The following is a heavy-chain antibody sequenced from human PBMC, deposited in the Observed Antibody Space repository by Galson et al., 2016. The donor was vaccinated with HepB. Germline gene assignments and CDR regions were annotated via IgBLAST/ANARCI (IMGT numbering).Heavy chain of an antibody. CDR3: AKGSTGTLCNNWFDP. CDR2: MNPNSGRT. V-gene: IGHV1-8*01. D-gene: IGHD1-7*01. J-gene: IGHJ5*02. CDR1: GYSFLSYD. Sequence: SVKVSCKASGYSFLSYDVTWVRQATGQGLEWMGWMNPNSGRTDYGQKFQGRATMTANTSTQTVYMELNSLTIEDTGVYYCAKGSTGTLCNNWFDPWGQGTLVTVSS.